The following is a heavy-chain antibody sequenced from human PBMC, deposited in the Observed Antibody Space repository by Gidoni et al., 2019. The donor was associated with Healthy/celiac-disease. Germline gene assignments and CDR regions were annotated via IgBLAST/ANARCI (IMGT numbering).Heavy chain of an antibody. V-gene: IGHV4-34*01. Sequence: QVQLQQWGAGLLKPSETLSLTCAVYGGSFGGYYWSWIRQPPGKGLEWIGEINHSGSTNYNPSLKSRVTISVDTSKNQFALKLSSVTAADTAVYYCASKGILETTWFDYYDSSGSYFDYWGQGTLVTVSS. D-gene: IGHD3-22*01. CDR2: INHSGST. CDR3: ASKGILETTWFDYYDSSGSYFDY. J-gene: IGHJ4*02. CDR1: GGSFGGYY.